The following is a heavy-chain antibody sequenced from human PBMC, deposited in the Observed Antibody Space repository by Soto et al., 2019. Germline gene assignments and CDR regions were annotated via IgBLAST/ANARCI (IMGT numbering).Heavy chain of an antibody. J-gene: IGHJ4*02. Sequence: GGSLRLSCAASGFTVSNSYMTWVRQAPGKGLEWVSAIYSGGSTYYADSVKGRFTISRDNAKNTLYLQMNSLRAEDTAVYYCAKDLTWNQADYWGQGALVTVSS. CDR1: GFTVSNSY. CDR2: IYSGGST. CDR3: AKDLTWNQADY. V-gene: IGHV3-53*01. D-gene: IGHD1-1*01.